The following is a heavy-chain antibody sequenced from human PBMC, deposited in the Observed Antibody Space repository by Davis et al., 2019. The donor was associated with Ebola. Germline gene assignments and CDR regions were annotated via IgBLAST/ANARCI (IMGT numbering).Heavy chain of an antibody. CDR2: IIPIFGTA. CDR1: GGTFSSYA. J-gene: IGHJ6*02. V-gene: IGHV1-69*13. Sequence: SVKVSCKASGGTFSSYAISWVRQAPGQGLEWMGGIIPIFGTANYAQKFQGRVTITADESTSTAYMELSSRRSEDTAVYYCAREEIVVVVAATQYYYYGMDVWGQGTTVTVSS. CDR3: AREEIVVVVAATQYYYYGMDV. D-gene: IGHD2-15*01.